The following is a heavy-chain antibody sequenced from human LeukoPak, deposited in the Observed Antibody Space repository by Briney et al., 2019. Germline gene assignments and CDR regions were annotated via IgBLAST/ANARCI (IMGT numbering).Heavy chain of an antibody. CDR3: ARTLMVYATYYMDV. V-gene: IGHV1-2*06. J-gene: IGHJ6*03. CDR2: INPNSGGT. CDR1: GYTFTGYY. D-gene: IGHD2-8*01. Sequence: ASVKVSCKASGYTFTGYYMHWVRQAPGQGLKWMERINPNSGGTNYAQKFQGRVTMTRDTSISTAYMELSGLRSDDTAVYYCARTLMVYATYYMDVWGKGTTVTVSS.